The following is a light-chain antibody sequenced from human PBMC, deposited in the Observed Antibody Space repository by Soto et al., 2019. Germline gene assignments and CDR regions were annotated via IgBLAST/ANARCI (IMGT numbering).Light chain of an antibody. CDR1: QSVGSNH. V-gene: IGKV3-20*01. CDR2: GGS. CDR3: QQEGSSGT. Sequence: ETVMTQSPATLSVSPGERATLSCRASQSVGSNHLAWYQQKPGQAPRLLIYGGSSRATGIPVRFSGSGSEPDFTITITRLELEDVAVYYWQQEGSSGTFGQGTKV. J-gene: IGKJ1*01.